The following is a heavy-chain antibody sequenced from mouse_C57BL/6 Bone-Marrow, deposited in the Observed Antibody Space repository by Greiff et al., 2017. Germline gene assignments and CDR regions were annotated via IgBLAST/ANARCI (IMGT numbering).Heavy chain of an antibody. Sequence: QVQLQQPGPELVRPGSSVKLSCKASGYTFTSYWMHWVKQRPIPGLEWIGNIDPSDSETNYNQKFKDKATLTVDKSSSTAYMQLSSLTSEDSAVYYCARKGAYYSNWGFAYWGQGTLVTVSA. D-gene: IGHD2-5*01. J-gene: IGHJ3*01. CDR1: GYTFTSYW. CDR2: IDPSDSET. V-gene: IGHV1-52*01. CDR3: ARKGAYYSNWGFAY.